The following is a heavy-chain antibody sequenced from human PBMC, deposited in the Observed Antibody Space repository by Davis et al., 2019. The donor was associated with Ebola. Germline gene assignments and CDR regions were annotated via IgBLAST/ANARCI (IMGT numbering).Heavy chain of an antibody. CDR1: GFTFSSYG. V-gene: IGHV3-33*01. D-gene: IGHD3-22*01. J-gene: IGHJ3*02. Sequence: GESLKISCAASGFTFSSYGMHWVRQAPGKGLEWVAVIWYDGSNKYYADSVKGRFTISRDNSKNTLYLQMNSLRAEDTAVYYCARSGYYYDSSGYYLVAFDIWGQGTMVTVSS. CDR3: ARSGYYYDSSGYYLVAFDI. CDR2: IWYDGSNK.